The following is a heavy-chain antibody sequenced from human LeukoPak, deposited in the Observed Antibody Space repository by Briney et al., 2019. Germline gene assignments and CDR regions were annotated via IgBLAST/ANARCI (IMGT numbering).Heavy chain of an antibody. D-gene: IGHD3-22*01. CDR3: ARDKYDSSGYRFDY. V-gene: IGHV3-23*01. CDR2: ISGSGGST. CDR1: GFTFSSYG. Sequence: PGGSLRLSCAASGFTFSSYGMSWVRQAPGKGLEWVSAISGSGGSTYYADSVKGRFTISRDNSKNTLYLQMNSLRAEDTGVYYCARDKYDSSGYRFDYWGQGTLVTVSS. J-gene: IGHJ4*02.